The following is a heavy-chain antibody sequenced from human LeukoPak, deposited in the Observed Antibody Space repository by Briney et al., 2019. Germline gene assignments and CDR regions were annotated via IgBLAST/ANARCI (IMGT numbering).Heavy chain of an antibody. CDR3: AKGSATTVVTIDY. V-gene: IGHV3-30*18. CDR1: GFTFSSYG. Sequence: AGSLSLSCAAYGFTFSSYGMHWDRQAPGKGREGVAVISSDGSDKYYADSVKGRFTISRDNSKNTMYLQMNSLRDEDTAVYYCAKGSATTVVTIDYWGQGTLVTVSS. D-gene: IGHD4-23*01. CDR2: ISSDGSDK. J-gene: IGHJ4*02.